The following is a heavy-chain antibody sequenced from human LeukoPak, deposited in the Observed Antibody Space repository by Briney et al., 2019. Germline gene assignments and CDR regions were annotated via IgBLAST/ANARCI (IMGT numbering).Heavy chain of an antibody. CDR3: AKGVRGVLYGMDV. J-gene: IGHJ6*02. CDR2: MSYDGTNK. CDR1: GFSFSYYG. V-gene: IGHV3-30*18. D-gene: IGHD3-10*01. Sequence: PGRSLRLSCAASGFSFSYYGMHWVRQAPGKGLEWVAVMSYDGTNKYYGDSVKGRFTISRDNSKNTLYLQMNSLRAEGTAIYYCAKGVRGVLYGMDVWGQGTTVTVSS.